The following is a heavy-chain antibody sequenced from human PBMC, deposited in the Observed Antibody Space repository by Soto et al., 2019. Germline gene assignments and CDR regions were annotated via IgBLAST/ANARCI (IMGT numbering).Heavy chain of an antibody. CDR1: GFTFSSYG. V-gene: IGHV3-15*01. CDR2: IKSKTDGGTT. CDR3: TTASSQGEGYSGYDLAHYYYYMDV. J-gene: IGHJ6*03. D-gene: IGHD5-12*01. Sequence: TGGSLRLSCAASGFTFSSYGMHWVRQAPGKGLEWVGRIKSKTDGGTTDYAAPVKGRFTISRDDSKNTLYLQMNSLKTEDTAVYYCTTASSQGEGYSGYDLAHYYYYMDVWGKGTTVTVSS.